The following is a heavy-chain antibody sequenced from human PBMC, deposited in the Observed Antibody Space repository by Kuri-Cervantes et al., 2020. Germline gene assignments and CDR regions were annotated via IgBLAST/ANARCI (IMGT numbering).Heavy chain of an antibody. Sequence: ASVKVSFKASGYTFTSYGISWVRQAPGQGLEWMAWISAYNGNANYAQRLQGRVTMTTDTSTSTAYMELSSLRSEVTAVYYCARGRYGGNSLGYWGQGTLVTVSS. V-gene: IGHV1-18*01. D-gene: IGHD4-23*01. CDR1: GYTFTSYG. CDR2: ISAYNGNA. CDR3: ARGRYGGNSLGY. J-gene: IGHJ4*02.